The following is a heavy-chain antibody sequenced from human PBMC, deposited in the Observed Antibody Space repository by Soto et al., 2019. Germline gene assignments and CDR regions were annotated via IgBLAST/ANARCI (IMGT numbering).Heavy chain of an antibody. D-gene: IGHD5-18*01. CDR1: GFTFDDYA. CDR2: ISWNSGSI. J-gene: IGHJ4*02. Sequence: EVQLVESGGGLVQPGRSLRLSCAASGFTFDDYAMHWVRQAPGKGLEWVSRISWNSGSIGYADSVKGRFTISRDNAKNSLYLQRNSLRAEDTALYYCAKAVGSDGNFDYWCQGTLVTVSS. CDR3: AKAVGSDGNFDY. V-gene: IGHV3-9*01.